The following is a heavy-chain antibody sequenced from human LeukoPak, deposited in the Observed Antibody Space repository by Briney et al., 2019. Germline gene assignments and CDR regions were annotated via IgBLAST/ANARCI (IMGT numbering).Heavy chain of an antibody. CDR1: GYTLSVYY. J-gene: IGHJ4*02. CDR3: TGGATTPVY. V-gene: IGHV1-2*02. Sequence: ASVKVSCKASGYTLSVYYMHWVRQVPGQGLEWMGWINPKTDETNYAQKFQGRVTMTRDTSISTAFMELSRLTSDDTAVYYCTGGATTPVYWGQGTLVTVSS. D-gene: IGHD5-12*01. CDR2: INPKTDET.